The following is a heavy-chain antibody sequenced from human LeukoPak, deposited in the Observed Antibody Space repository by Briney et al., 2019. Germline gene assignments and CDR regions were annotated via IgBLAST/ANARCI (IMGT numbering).Heavy chain of an antibody. CDR3: ARGGNPSFIAAAGDDAFDI. CDR2: ISAYNGNT. V-gene: IGHV1-18*01. D-gene: IGHD6-13*01. J-gene: IGHJ3*02. CDR1: GYTFTSYG. Sequence: ASVKVSCKASGYTFTSYGISWVRQAPGQGLEWMGWISAYNGNTNYAQKLQGRVTMTTDTSTSTAYMELRSLRSDDTAVYYCARGGNPSFIAAAGDDAFDIWGQGTMVTVSS.